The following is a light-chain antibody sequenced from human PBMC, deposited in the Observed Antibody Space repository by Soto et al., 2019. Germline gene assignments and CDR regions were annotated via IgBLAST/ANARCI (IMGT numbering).Light chain of an antibody. J-gene: IGKJ1*01. CDR1: QSITNW. CDR2: DAS. V-gene: IGKV1-5*01. CDR3: QQYVGYWT. Sequence: IQMTQSPSTLSASVGDKVTITCRASQSITNWLAWYRQKPGKAPKLLIFDASGLQSGVPSRFSGGGYGTDFTLTINSLQPDDFATYYCQQYVGYWTFGQGTKVEMK.